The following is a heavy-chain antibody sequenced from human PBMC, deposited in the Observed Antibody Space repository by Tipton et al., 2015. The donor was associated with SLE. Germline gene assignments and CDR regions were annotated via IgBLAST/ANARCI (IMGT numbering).Heavy chain of an antibody. Sequence: SLRLSCAASGFTFSSYEMNWVRQAPGKGLESVAYISSSGYAIYYADSVKGRFTISRDNANNSLYLQMNSLRAEDTAVYYCARDLYISGLWGQGTLVTVSS. CDR1: GFTFSSYE. V-gene: IGHV3-48*03. CDR3: ARDLYISGL. CDR2: ISSSGYAI. J-gene: IGHJ1*01. D-gene: IGHD6-19*01.